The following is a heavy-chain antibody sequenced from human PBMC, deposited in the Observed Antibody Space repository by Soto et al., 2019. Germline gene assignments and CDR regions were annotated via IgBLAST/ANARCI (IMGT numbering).Heavy chain of an antibody. Sequence: QLQLQESGPGLEKPSETLSLTCTVSGGSISSSSYYWGWIRQPPGKGLEWIGNIYYSGSTYYNPSLKSRVTISVDTSKNQFSLKLSSVTAADTAVYYCARHVNPWAQGAFDIWGQGTMVTVSS. J-gene: IGHJ3*02. V-gene: IGHV4-39*01. CDR1: GGSISSSSYY. D-gene: IGHD7-27*01. CDR3: ARHVNPWAQGAFDI. CDR2: IYYSGST.